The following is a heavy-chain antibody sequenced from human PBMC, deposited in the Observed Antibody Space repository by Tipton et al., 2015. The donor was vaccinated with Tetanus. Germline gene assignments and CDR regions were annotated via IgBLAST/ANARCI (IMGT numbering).Heavy chain of an antibody. D-gene: IGHD2-21*01. Sequence: TLSLTCAVYGESFSDYYWSWIRQPPGKGLEWIGEIHPSGITDYNPSLKSRVIISVDTSKNQFSLQLAFVTAADTAIYYCARERIEAFYYHGLDVWGPGTTVTVSS. J-gene: IGHJ6*02. CDR3: ARERIEAFYYHGLDV. CDR1: GESFSDYY. CDR2: IHPSGIT. V-gene: IGHV4-34*01.